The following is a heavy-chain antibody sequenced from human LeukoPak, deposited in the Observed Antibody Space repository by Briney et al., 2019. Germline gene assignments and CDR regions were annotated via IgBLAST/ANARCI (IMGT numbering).Heavy chain of an antibody. J-gene: IGHJ4*02. CDR3: AREVRTYYYDSTPRVLYYFDY. CDR2: TYTSGST. CDR1: GGSISSYY. V-gene: IGHV4-4*07. Sequence: SETLSLTCTVSGGSISSYYWSWIRQPAGKGLEGIGRTYTSGSTNYNPSLKSRVTMSVDTSKNQFSLKLSSVTAADTAVYYCAREVRTYYYDSTPRVLYYFDYWGQGTLVTVSS. D-gene: IGHD3-22*01.